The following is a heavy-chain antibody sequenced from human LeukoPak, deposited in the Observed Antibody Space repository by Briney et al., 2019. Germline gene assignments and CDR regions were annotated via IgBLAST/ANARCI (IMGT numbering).Heavy chain of an antibody. Sequence: PGRSLRLSCAASGFTFSSYGMHWVRQAPGKGLEWVAVIAYDGNNKYYADSVKGRFTVSRDNTKNTLYLQMNSLRAEDTAVYYCARDNNWGSTHYWGQGTLVTVSS. CDR3: ARDNNWGSTHY. J-gene: IGHJ4*02. D-gene: IGHD7-27*01. V-gene: IGHV3-30*03. CDR2: IAYDGNNK. CDR1: GFTFSSYG.